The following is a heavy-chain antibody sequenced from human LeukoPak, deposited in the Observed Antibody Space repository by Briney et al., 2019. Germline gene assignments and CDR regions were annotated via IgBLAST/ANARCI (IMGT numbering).Heavy chain of an antibody. V-gene: IGHV4-59*01. CDR3: ARVPTVTSYYFDY. D-gene: IGHD4-17*01. J-gene: IGHJ4*02. CDR2: IYYSGST. Sequence: SETLSLTCAVYGGSFSDYYWSWIRQPPGKGLEWIGYIYYSGSTNYNPSLKSRVTISVDTSKNQFSLKLSSVTAADTAVYYCARVPTVTSYYFDYWGQGTLVTVSS. CDR1: GGSFSDYY.